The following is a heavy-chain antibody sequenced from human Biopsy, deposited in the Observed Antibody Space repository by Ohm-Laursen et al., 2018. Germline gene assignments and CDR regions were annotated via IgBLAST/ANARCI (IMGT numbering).Heavy chain of an antibody. J-gene: IGHJ4*02. V-gene: IGHV4-59*01. D-gene: IGHD6-19*01. CDR3: ARGMRSSGWPYFDS. CDR2: VYYTGST. CDR1: GDSISSYY. Sequence: TLSLTWTVSGDSISSYYWSWIRQPPGKGLEWIGYVYYTGSTDYNPSLESRVTMSVDMPKNQFSLKLSSVTAADTAIYYCARGMRSSGWPYFDSWGQGTLVTVSS.